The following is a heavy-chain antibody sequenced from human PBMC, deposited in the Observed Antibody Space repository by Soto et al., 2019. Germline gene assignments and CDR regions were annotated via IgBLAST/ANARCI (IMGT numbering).Heavy chain of an antibody. CDR3: ARSSPYIVVRKPTGNQDYYGMDV. V-gene: IGHV1-69*01. Sequence: QVQLVQSGAEVKKPGSSVKVFCKASGGTFSNYTISWVRQAPGQGLEWMGGIIPVFRTTDYEQKFQGRVTITADGSTSTAYMKLSSLRSADTAVYCCARSSPYIVVRKPTGNQDYYGMDVWGQGTTVTVSS. CDR1: GGTFSNYT. D-gene: IGHD2-2*01. J-gene: IGHJ6*02. CDR2: IIPVFRTT.